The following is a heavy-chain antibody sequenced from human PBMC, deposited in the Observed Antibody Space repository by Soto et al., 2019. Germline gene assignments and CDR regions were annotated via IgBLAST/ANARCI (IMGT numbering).Heavy chain of an antibody. CDR2: IYYSGST. J-gene: IGHJ5*02. D-gene: IGHD6-13*01. CDR3: ARQGSPTLREDWFDP. Sequence: QLQLQESGPGLVKPSETLSLTCTVSGGSISSSSYYWGWIRQPPGKGLEWIVSIYYSGSTYYNPSLKSRVTISVDTSKNQFSLKLSSVTAADTAVYYCARQGSPTLREDWFDPWGQGTLVTVSS. CDR1: GGSISSSSYY. V-gene: IGHV4-39*01.